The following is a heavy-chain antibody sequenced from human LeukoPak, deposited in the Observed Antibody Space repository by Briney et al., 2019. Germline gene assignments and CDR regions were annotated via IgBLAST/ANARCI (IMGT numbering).Heavy chain of an antibody. CDR1: GYILTTYG. V-gene: IGHV1-18*01. J-gene: IGHJ4*02. CDR2: TNVYEGNT. D-gene: IGHD2-15*01. CDR3: ARWALGVGSFDY. Sequence: SVKLSCSASGYILTTYGSSWVRQAPGQGLEWMGWTNVYEGNTNYAQKFEGRVTMTTDTSTNTAYMELRGLRSDDTATYYCARWALGVGSFDYWGQGTLVTVSS.